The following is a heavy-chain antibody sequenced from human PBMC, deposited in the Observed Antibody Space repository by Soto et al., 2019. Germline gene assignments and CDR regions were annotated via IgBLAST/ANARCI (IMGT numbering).Heavy chain of an antibody. CDR2: IWYDGSNK. CDR3: AGDPLAYCGGDCYPGGYGMDV. CDR1: GFTFSSYG. J-gene: IGHJ6*02. V-gene: IGHV3-33*01. Sequence: GGSLRLSCAASGFTFSSYGMHWVRQAPGKGLEWVAVIWYDGSNKYYAESVKGRFTISRDNSKNTLFLQMNSLRAEDTAVYYCAGDPLAYCGGDCYPGGYGMDVWGQGTTVTVSS. D-gene: IGHD2-21*02.